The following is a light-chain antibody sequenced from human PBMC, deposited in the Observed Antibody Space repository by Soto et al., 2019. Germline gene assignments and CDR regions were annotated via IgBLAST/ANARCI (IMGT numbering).Light chain of an antibody. CDR2: DAS. J-gene: IGKJ5*01. CDR3: LQYGNSPIT. CDR1: QSVSSSR. V-gene: IGKV3D-20*01. Sequence: DIVLTQSPATLSLSPGERATLSCGASQSVSSSRLAWYQQKPALAPRLLIYDASSRATGIPDRFSGSGSGTDFTLTISRLEPEDFAVYYCLQYGNSPITFGQGTRLEIK.